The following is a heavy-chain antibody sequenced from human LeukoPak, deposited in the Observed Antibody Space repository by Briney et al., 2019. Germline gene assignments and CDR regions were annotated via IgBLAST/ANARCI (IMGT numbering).Heavy chain of an antibody. D-gene: IGHD3-10*01. V-gene: IGHV3-48*04. CDR2: ISSSSSTI. J-gene: IGHJ5*02. CDR3: ARGPPMVRGVILDNWFDP. CDR1: GFTFSSYS. Sequence: GGSLRLSCAASGFTFSSYSMNWVRQAPGKGLEWVSYISSSSSTIYYADSVKGRFTISRDNAKNSLYLQMNSLRAEDTAVYYCARGPPMVRGVILDNWFDPWGQGTLVTVSS.